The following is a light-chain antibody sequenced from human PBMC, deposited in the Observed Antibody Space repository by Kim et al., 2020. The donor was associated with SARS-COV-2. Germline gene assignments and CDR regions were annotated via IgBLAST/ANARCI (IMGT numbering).Light chain of an antibody. CDR2: DVT. CDR1: SSDVGGYNY. V-gene: IGLV2-14*03. CDR3: SSYSSSTTRLV. J-gene: IGLJ2*01. Sequence: QSALTQAASVSGSPGQSITISCTGTSSDVGGYNYVSWYQQHPGKAPKLMIYDVTNRPSGVSNRFSGSKSGNTASLTISGLQAEDEADYYCSSYSSSTTRLVFGGGTKLTVL.